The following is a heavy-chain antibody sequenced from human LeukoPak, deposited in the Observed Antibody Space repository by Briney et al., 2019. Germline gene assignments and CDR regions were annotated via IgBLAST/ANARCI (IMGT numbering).Heavy chain of an antibody. CDR3: AKDLGDCSGGSCSGPFDY. D-gene: IGHD2-15*01. CDR2: ISWNSGSI. CDR1: GFTFDDYA. V-gene: IGHV3-9*01. Sequence: QPGGSLRLSCAASGFTFDDYAMHWVRQAPGKGLEWVSGISWNSGSIGYADSVKSRFTISRDNAKNSLYLQMNSLRAEDTALYYCAKDLGDCSGGSCSGPFDYWGQGTLVTVSS. J-gene: IGHJ4*02.